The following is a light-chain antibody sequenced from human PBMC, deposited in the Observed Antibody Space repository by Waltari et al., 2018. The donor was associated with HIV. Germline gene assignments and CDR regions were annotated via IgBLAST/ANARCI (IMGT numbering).Light chain of an antibody. Sequence: QSALTQPASMSGSPAQSITISCIRLDSHTDSFYSVSWYQHHPGKAPKLVIYDASSRPAGISSRFSGSQSGNTAFLTISGLQAEDEADFYCSSISGGTLVFGGGTTVTVL. CDR1: DSHTDSFYS. CDR3: SSISGGTLV. CDR2: DAS. V-gene: IGLV2-14*01. J-gene: IGLJ1*01.